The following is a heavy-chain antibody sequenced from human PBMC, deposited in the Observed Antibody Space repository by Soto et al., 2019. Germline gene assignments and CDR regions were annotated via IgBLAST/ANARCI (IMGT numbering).Heavy chain of an antibody. CDR3: ARDGGLLNYYYYGMDV. CDR2: INPSGGST. V-gene: IGHV1-46*01. Sequence: QVQLVQSGAEVKKPGASVKVSCKASGYTFTSYYMHWVRQAPGLGLEWMGIINPSGGSTSYAQKFQGRVTMTRDTSTSTVYMELSSLRSEDTAVYYCARDGGLLNYYYYGMDVWGQGTTVTVSS. J-gene: IGHJ6*02. D-gene: IGHD1-26*01. CDR1: GYTFTSYY.